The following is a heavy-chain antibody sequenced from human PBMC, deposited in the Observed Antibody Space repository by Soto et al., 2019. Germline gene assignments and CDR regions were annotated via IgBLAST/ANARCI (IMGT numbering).Heavy chain of an antibody. CDR1: GFTFSSYW. Sequence: SLRLSCAASGFTFSSYWMSWLRQAPGKGLEWVTKIKQDGSEKYYVDSVKRRFTISRDNAKNSLYLQMNSLRAEDTAVYYCARDVRDYAGHWPYYYYYYMDVWGKGTTVTVSS. CDR3: ARDVRDYAGHWPYYYYYYMDV. V-gene: IGHV3-7*01. D-gene: IGHD4-17*01. CDR2: IKQDGSEK. J-gene: IGHJ6*03.